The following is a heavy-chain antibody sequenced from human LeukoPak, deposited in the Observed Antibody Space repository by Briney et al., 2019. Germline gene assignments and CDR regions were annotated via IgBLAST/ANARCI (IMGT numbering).Heavy chain of an antibody. CDR1: EFTFSTYW. Sequence: GGALRLSCAASEFTFSTYWMTWVRQAPGKGLEWVADIKQDGSEKYYVDSVKGRFTISRQNAKKSLFLQMNSLRAEDTAVYYCARHRSGGSQDDAFDIWGQGTLVTVSS. V-gene: IGHV3-7*01. D-gene: IGHD2-15*01. CDR3: ARHRSGGSQDDAFDI. CDR2: IKQDGSEK. J-gene: IGHJ3*02.